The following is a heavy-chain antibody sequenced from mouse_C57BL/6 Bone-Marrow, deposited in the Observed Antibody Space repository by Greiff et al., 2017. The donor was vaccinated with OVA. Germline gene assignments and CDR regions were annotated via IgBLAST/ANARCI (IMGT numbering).Heavy chain of an antibody. Sequence: DVKLVESGAELVRPGASVKLSCTASGFNIKDDYMHWVKQRPEQGLEWIGWIDPENGDTEYASKFQGKATITADTSSNTAYLQLSSLTSEDTAVYYCTTGWLGAYWGQGTLVTVSA. CDR1: GFNIKDDY. J-gene: IGHJ3*01. V-gene: IGHV14-4*01. D-gene: IGHD2-3*01. CDR2: IDPENGDT. CDR3: TTGWLGAY.